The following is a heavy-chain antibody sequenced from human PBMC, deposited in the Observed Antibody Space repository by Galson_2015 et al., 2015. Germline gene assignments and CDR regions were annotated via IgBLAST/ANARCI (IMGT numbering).Heavy chain of an antibody. CDR2: IGWDGNK. CDR1: VSLSTSGMG. J-gene: IGHJ6*03. CDR3: ARTPTADYYHYYMDV. D-gene: IGHD4-17*01. Sequence: PALVKPTHPHTDLHLLWVSLSTSGMGGSLDRQPPGKGLGWLGLIGWDGNKKYSTSLKTRLTISKDTSRYQVVPTMTNMDPADTATYYCARTPTADYYHYYMDVWGKGTTITVSS. V-gene: IGHV2-70*19.